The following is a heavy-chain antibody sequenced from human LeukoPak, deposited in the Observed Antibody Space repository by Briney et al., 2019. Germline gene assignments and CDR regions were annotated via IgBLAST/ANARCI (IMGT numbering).Heavy chain of an antibody. CDR1: GFTFSSYS. CDR3: ARGRDYPDDAFDI. CDR2: ISSSSSYI. Sequence: GGSLRLSCAASGFTFSSYSMNWVRQAPGKGLEWVSSISSSSSYIYYADSVKGRFTISRDNSKNTLYLQMNSLRAEDTAVYYCARGRDYPDDAFDIWGQGTMVTVSS. J-gene: IGHJ3*02. D-gene: IGHD4/OR15-4a*01. V-gene: IGHV3-21*01.